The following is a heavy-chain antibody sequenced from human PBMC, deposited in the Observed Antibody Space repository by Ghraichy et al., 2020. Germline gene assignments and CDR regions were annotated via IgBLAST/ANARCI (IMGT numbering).Heavy chain of an antibody. CDR3: ARDIKSSFWSYYYYAMDV. CDR2: ISYDGIAK. CDR1: GFTFSTYS. Sequence: GGSLRLSCAASGFTFSTYSMHWVRQAPGKGLEWVAFISYDGIAKYYADSVKGRFTISRDNSKNALFLQMNSLRAEDTAVYYCARDIKSSFWSYYYYAMDVWGQGTTVTVSS. J-gene: IGHJ6*02. D-gene: IGHD6-13*01. V-gene: IGHV3-30-3*01.